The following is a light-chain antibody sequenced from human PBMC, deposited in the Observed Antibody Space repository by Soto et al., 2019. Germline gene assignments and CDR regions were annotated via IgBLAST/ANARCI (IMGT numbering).Light chain of an antibody. CDR2: RNN. V-gene: IGLV1-47*01. CDR1: SSNIGSNY. J-gene: IGLJ3*02. CDR3: AALDVSLRGWV. Sequence: QSVLTQPPSASGTPGQRVTISCSGSSSNIGSNYVYWYQQLPGTAPKLLIYRNNQRPSGVPDRFSGSMSGTSASLAISGLRSEDEADYYCAALDVSLRGWVFGGGTKPTVL.